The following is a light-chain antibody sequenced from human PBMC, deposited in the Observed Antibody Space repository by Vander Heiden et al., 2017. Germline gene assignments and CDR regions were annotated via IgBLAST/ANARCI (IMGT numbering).Light chain of an antibody. V-gene: IGKV1-27*01. J-gene: IGKJ3*01. CDR2: AAY. CDR1: QGISNY. CDR3: QKYNTGVT. Sequence: DIQMTQSPSSLSASVGDTLTITCRASQGISNYLAWYQQRPGQVPKLLIYAAYTLQSGVQSRFSGGGSGTDFTLTISGLQPEDVATYYCQKYNTGVTFGPGTKVDLK.